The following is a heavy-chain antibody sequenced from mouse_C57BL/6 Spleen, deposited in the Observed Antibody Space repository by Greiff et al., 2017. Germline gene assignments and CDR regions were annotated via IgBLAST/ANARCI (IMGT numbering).Heavy chain of an antibody. Sequence: QVQLQQSGAELVKPGASVKLSCKASGYTFTGYTIHWVKQRSGQGLEWIGGFYPGSGSIKYNEKFKDKATLTADKSSSTVYMELSRLTSEDSAVYLCARHEGAIGYDYLYYFDDWGQGTTLTVSS. CDR1: GYTFTGYT. CDR3: ARHEGAIGYDYLYYFDD. V-gene: IGHV1-62-2*01. D-gene: IGHD2-4*01. J-gene: IGHJ2*01. CDR2: FYPGSGSI.